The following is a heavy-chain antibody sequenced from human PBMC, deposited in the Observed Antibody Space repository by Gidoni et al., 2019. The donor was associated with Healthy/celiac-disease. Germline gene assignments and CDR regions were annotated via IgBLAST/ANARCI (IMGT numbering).Heavy chain of an antibody. CDR1: GGPIRSSSYY. D-gene: IGHD4-17*01. V-gene: IGHV4-39*01. CDR3: AKTPYGDYRYYFDY. CDR2: IYYSGST. J-gene: IGHJ4*02. Sequence: QLQLQESGPGLVKPSETLSLTCTVSGGPIRSSSYYWGWIRQPPGKGLEWIGSIYYSGSTYYNPSLKSRVTISVDTSKNQFSLKLSSVTAADTAVYYCAKTPYGDYRYYFDYWGQGTLVTVSS.